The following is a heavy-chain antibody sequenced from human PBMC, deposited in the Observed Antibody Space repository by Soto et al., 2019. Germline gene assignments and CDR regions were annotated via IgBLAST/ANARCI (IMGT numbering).Heavy chain of an antibody. Sequence: QVHLVQSGAEVKKPGSSVKVSCRASGGTFNTYGFNWVRQAPGQGLEWMGGIIPLFGTTTYAQNFQGRVTITAVQSTTTADMEMSGLTSEDTAVYFCARGGELAGCMLFDSWGQGTLVTVSS. J-gene: IGHJ4*02. CDR1: GGTFNTYG. CDR2: IIPLFGTT. CDR3: ARGGELAGCMLFDS. V-gene: IGHV1-69*01. D-gene: IGHD6-19*01.